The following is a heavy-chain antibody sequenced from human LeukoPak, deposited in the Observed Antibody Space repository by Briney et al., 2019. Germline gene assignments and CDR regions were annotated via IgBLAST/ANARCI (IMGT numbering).Heavy chain of an antibody. V-gene: IGHV3-21*01. CDR3: ARVEMATIPPYYYYGMDV. CDR1: GFTFSSYS. Sequence: PGGSLRLSCAASGFTFSSYSMNWVRQAPGKGLEWVSSISSSSSYIYYADSVKGRFTISRDNAKNSLYLQMNSLRAEDTAVYYCARVEMATIPPYYYYGMDVWGQGTMVTVSS. J-gene: IGHJ6*02. CDR2: ISSSSSYI. D-gene: IGHD5-24*01.